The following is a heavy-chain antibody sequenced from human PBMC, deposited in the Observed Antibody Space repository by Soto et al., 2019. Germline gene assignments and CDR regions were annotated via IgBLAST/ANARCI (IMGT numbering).Heavy chain of an antibody. Sequence: SETLSLTCTVSGGSISSSSYYWGWIRQPPGKGLEWIGSIYYSGSTYYNPSLKSRVTISVDTSKNQFSLKLSSVTAADTAVYSCARLSRLYYDFWSGYSDYFDYWGQGTLVTVSS. J-gene: IGHJ4*02. V-gene: IGHV4-39*01. CDR1: GGSISSSSYY. CDR2: IYYSGST. CDR3: ARLSRLYYDFWSGYSDYFDY. D-gene: IGHD3-3*01.